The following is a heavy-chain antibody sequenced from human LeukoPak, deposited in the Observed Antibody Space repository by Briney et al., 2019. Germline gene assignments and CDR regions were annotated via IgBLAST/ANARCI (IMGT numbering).Heavy chain of an antibody. J-gene: IGHJ4*02. CDR3: TTGIDDGGGY. V-gene: IGHV3-15*07. D-gene: IGHD1-1*01. CDR1: GFTFSSNS. CDR2: IKTNADGEPT. Sequence: GGSLRLSCAASGFTFSSNSMNWVRQAPGKDLEWVGRIKTNADGEPTDYAAPVEGRFVISRDDSKKTLYLEMNSLRVDDTALYFCTTGIDDGGGYWGQGTMVTVSS.